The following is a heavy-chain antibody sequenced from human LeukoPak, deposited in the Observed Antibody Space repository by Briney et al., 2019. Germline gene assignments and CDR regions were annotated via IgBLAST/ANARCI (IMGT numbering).Heavy chain of an antibody. D-gene: IGHD2-2*02. Sequence: SVKVSCKASGGTFSSYAISWVRQAPGQGLEWMGGIIPIFGTANYAQKLQGRVTMTTDTSTSTAYMELRSLRSDDTAVYYCARDRGDLGYCSSTSCYIDYWGQGILVTVSS. CDR1: GGTFSSYA. J-gene: IGHJ4*02. CDR3: ARDRGDLGYCSSTSCYIDY. V-gene: IGHV1-69*05. CDR2: IIPIFGTA.